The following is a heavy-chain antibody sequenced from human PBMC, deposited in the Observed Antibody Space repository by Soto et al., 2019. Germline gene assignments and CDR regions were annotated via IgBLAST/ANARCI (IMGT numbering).Heavy chain of an antibody. CDR1: GFTFSTYA. CDR2: ISGGGDNT. Sequence: GGSLRLSCAASGFTFSTYAMTWVRQAPGKGLEWVSAISGGGDNTCYADSVKGRFTISRDNSKNTLYLQMNSLRVEDTALYHCAKGDTTAVGTVDYWGQGTLVTVSS. J-gene: IGHJ4*02. CDR3: AKGDTTAVGTVDY. V-gene: IGHV3-23*01. D-gene: IGHD6-13*01.